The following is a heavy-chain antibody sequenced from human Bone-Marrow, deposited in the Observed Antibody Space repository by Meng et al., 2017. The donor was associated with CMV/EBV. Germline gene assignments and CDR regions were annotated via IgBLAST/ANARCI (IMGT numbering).Heavy chain of an antibody. CDR3: ARWKPRIDY. CDR1: GFTFSSYA. CDR2: IKEDGSEK. D-gene: IGHD1-1*01. V-gene: IGHV3-7*01. J-gene: IGHJ4*02. Sequence: LSLTCAASGFTFSSYAMHWVRQAPGKGLEWVANIKEDGSEKYYVDSVKGRFTISRDNAKNSLYLQMNSLRAEDTAVYYCARWKPRIDYWGQGTLVTVSS.